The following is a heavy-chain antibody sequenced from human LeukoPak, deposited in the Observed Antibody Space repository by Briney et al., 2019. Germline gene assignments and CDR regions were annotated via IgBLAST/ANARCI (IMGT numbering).Heavy chain of an antibody. J-gene: IGHJ4*02. CDR3: ARLWGSFDY. CDR1: GGSISSSSYY. Sequence: SETLSLTCTVSGGSISSSSYYWGWIRKPPGKGLEWIGSIYYSGSTYYNPSLKSRVTISVDTSKNQFSLKLSSVTAADTAVYYCARLWGSFDYWGQGTLVTVSS. V-gene: IGHV4-39*01. CDR2: IYYSGST. D-gene: IGHD3-10*01.